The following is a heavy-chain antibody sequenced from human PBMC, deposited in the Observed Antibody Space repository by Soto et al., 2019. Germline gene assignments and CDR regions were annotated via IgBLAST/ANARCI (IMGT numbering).Heavy chain of an antibody. D-gene: IGHD5-12*01. V-gene: IGHV3-74*01. Sequence: EVQLVESGGGLVQPGGSLRLSCAASGFTFSSYWMHWVRQAPGKGLVWVSRINSDGSSTSYADSVKGRFTISRDNAKNTLYLQMNSLRAEDTAVYYCARGGSDGGYDSWLSTGFDPWGQGTLVTVSS. CDR3: ARGGSDGGYDSWLSTGFDP. CDR1: GFTFSSYW. CDR2: INSDGSST. J-gene: IGHJ5*02.